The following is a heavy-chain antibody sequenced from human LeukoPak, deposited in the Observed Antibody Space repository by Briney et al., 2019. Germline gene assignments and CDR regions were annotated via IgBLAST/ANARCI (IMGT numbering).Heavy chain of an antibody. J-gene: IGHJ6*03. CDR1: GFTFSSNA. CDR3: AAVNYDILTGYYNRYYYYYMDV. D-gene: IGHD3-9*01. CDR2: MYSGGTT. V-gene: IGHV3-53*01. Sequence: GGSLRLSCVASGFTFSSNAMTWVRQAPGKGLECVSVMYSGGTTKHADSVKGRFTISRDSSKNTLFLQMNSLRVEDTAIYYCAAVNYDILTGYYNRYYYYYMDVWGKGTSVTISS.